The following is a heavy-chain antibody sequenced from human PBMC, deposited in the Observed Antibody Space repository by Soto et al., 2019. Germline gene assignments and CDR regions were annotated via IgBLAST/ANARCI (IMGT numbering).Heavy chain of an antibody. CDR3: ARSLTTVTTPPLLLWGSYGMDV. CDR1: GYTFTSYY. V-gene: IGHV1-46*01. Sequence: GASVKVSCKASGYTFTSYYMRWVRQAPGQGLEWMGIINPSGGSTSYAQKFQGRVTMTRDTSTSTVYMELSSLRSEDTAVYYCARSLTTVTTPPLLLWGSYGMDVWGQGTTVTVSS. D-gene: IGHD4-17*01. CDR2: INPSGGST. J-gene: IGHJ6*02.